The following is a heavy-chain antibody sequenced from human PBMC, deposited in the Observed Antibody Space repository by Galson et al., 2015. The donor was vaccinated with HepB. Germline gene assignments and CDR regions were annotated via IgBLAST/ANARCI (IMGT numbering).Heavy chain of an antibody. CDR3: ANSLEYYDFWGRRDAFDF. V-gene: IGHV3-30*18. Sequence: SLRLSCAASGFTFSSCAMHWVRQAPGKGLEWVAVISYDGSNKYYADSVKGRFTISRDNFRNTLYLQMNSLRPEDTAVYYCANSLEYYDFWGRRDAFDFWGQGRMVTVCS. CDR2: ISYDGSNK. J-gene: IGHJ3*01. D-gene: IGHD3-3*01. CDR1: GFTFSSCA.